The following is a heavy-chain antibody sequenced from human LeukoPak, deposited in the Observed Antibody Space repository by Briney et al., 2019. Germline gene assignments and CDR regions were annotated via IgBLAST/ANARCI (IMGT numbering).Heavy chain of an antibody. D-gene: IGHD3-3*01. Sequence: SETLSLTCTVSGGSISSYYWSWIRQPAGKGLEWIGRIYTSGSTNYNPSLKSRVTMSVDTSKNQFSLKLSSVTAADTAVYYCARGRGADFWSGYYNWFDPWGQRTLVTVSS. CDR3: ARGRGADFWSGYYNWFDP. V-gene: IGHV4-4*07. CDR2: IYTSGST. CDR1: GGSISSYY. J-gene: IGHJ5*02.